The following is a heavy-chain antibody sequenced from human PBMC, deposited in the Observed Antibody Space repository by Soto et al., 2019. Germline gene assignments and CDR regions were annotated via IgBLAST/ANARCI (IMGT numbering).Heavy chain of an antibody. J-gene: IGHJ6*04. Sequence: GGSLRLSCAASGFTFSSYAMSWVRQAPGKGLEWVSAISGSGGSTYYADSVKGRFTISRDNSKNTLYLQLNSLRAEDTAVYYCAKGKKYDILTGYYSSYGMDVWGKGTTVTVSS. CDR3: AKGKKYDILTGYYSSYGMDV. CDR1: GFTFSSYA. D-gene: IGHD3-9*01. CDR2: ISGSGGST. V-gene: IGHV3-23*01.